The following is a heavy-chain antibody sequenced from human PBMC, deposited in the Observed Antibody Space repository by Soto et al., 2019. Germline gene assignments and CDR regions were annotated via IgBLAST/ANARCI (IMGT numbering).Heavy chain of an antibody. J-gene: IGHJ6*03. Sequence: ASVKVSCKASGYTFTSYDINWVRQATGQGLEKMGWMNPNSGNTGYAQKFQGRVTMTRNTSISTAYMELSSLRSEDTAVYYCARGDLQVMYDFWRLKPLNYYYYYMDVWGKGTTVTVSS. CDR2: MNPNSGNT. V-gene: IGHV1-8*01. D-gene: IGHD3-3*01. CDR3: ARGDLQVMYDFWRLKPLNYYYYYMDV. CDR1: GYTFTSYD.